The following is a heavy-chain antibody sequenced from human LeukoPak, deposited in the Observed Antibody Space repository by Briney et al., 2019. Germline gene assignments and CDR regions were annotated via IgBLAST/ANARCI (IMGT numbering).Heavy chain of an antibody. CDR1: GGSISGYY. V-gene: IGHV4-4*07. D-gene: IGHD1-7*01. CDR2: VYTSEST. Sequence: SETLSLTCSVSGGSISGYYWTWLRQPAGKGLEWIGRVYTSESTHYNPSLKTRLTMSVDTSKNQFSLKLSSVTAADTAVYYCARLITGTTTAFDIWGQGTMVTVSS. CDR3: ARLITGTTTAFDI. J-gene: IGHJ3*02.